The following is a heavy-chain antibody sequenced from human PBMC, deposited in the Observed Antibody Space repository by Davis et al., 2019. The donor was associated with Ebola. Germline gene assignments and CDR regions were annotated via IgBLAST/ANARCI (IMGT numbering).Heavy chain of an antibody. V-gene: IGHV1-3*01. CDR1: GYTFTSYA. J-gene: IGHJ4*02. CDR3: ARAFLYGEYDY. CDR2: INAGNGNT. Sequence: AASVKVSCKASGYTFTSYAMHWVRQAPGQRLEWMGWINAGNGNTKYSQKFQGRVTITRDTSASTDYMELSSLRSEDTAVYYCARAFLYGEYDYWGQGTLVTVSS. D-gene: IGHD3-10*02.